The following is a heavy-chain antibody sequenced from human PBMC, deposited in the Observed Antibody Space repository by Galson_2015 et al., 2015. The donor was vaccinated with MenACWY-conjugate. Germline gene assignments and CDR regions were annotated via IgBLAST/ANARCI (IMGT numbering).Heavy chain of an antibody. Sequence: ETLSLTCTVSGGSVSSGNYYWSWIRQPPGKGLEWIGYIYYSGSTNYNPSLKSRVTISVDTSKNLFSLKLSSVTAADTAVYYCAREVRAVAGNWASVGMDVWGQGTTVTVSS. V-gene: IGHV4-61*01. CDR1: GGSVSSGNYY. CDR3: AREVRAVAGNWASVGMDV. CDR2: IYYSGST. D-gene: IGHD6-19*01. J-gene: IGHJ6*02.